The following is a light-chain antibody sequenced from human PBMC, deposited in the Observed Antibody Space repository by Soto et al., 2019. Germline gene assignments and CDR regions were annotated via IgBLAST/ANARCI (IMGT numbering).Light chain of an antibody. CDR2: GAS. CDR1: QSVSSN. V-gene: IGKV3-15*01. Sequence: EIVMTQSPATLSVSPGERATLSCRASQSVSSNLAWYQQKPGQPPRLLIYGASTRATGIPAWFSGSGSGTEFTLTISSLQSEDFAIYYCQQYNDWPRTFGQGTKVEIK. CDR3: QQYNDWPRT. J-gene: IGKJ1*01.